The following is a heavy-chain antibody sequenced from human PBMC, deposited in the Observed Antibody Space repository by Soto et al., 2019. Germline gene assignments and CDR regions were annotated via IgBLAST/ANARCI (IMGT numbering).Heavy chain of an antibody. Sequence: EVQLVASGGGLVQPGGSLRLSCAASGFTIATSHMNWVRQPPGKGLEWISYIISGGSISYADSVRGRFTISRDIAENSLYLQMNSLRAEDTAVYYCARGHSVNAGIITYWGQGILVTASS. V-gene: IGHV3-48*01. J-gene: IGHJ4*02. CDR3: ARGHSVNAGIITY. CDR2: IISGGSI. CDR1: GFTIATSH. D-gene: IGHD6-13*01.